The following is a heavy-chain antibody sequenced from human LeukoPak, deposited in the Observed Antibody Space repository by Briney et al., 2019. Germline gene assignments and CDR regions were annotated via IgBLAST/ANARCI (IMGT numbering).Heavy chain of an antibody. J-gene: IGHJ5*02. V-gene: IGHV3-66*01. CDR3: ARAHPRGGWFDP. Sequence: GGSLRLSCTACRFSFSFYSMNWVRQAPGKGLEWVSVIYSGGSTYYADSVKGRFTISRDNSKNTLYLQMNSLRAEDTAVYYCARAHPRGGWFDPWGQGTLVTVSS. D-gene: IGHD3-3*01. CDR2: IYSGGST. CDR1: RFSFSFYS.